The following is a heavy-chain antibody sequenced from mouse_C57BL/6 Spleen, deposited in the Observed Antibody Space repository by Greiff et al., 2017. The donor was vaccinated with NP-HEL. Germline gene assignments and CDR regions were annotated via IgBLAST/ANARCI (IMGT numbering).Heavy chain of an antibody. Sequence: EVKLMESGGGLVQPGGSMKLSCVASGFTFSNYWMNWVRQSPEKGLEWVAQIRLKSDNYATHYAESVKGRFTISRDDSKSSVYLQMNNLRAEDTGIYYCTALYYDYGRDYYAMDYWGQGTSVTVSS. CDR2: IRLKSDNYAT. J-gene: IGHJ4*01. D-gene: IGHD2-4*01. CDR3: TALYYDYGRDYYAMDY. CDR1: GFTFSNYW. V-gene: IGHV6-3*01.